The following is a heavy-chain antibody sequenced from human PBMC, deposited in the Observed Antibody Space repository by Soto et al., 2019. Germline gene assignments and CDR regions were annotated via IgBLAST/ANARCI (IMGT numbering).Heavy chain of an antibody. Sequence: EVQLVESGGGLVQPGGPLKLSCAASGITLIRYWMSWVRQFPGKGLVWVSRIKGDGSVTSYADSVKGRFTISRDNAKNTLYLQMNSLRAEDTAVYYCARSDWFAPWGQGTLVTVSS. J-gene: IGHJ5*02. CDR3: ARSDWFAP. V-gene: IGHV3-74*01. CDR2: IKGDGSVT. CDR1: GITLIRYW.